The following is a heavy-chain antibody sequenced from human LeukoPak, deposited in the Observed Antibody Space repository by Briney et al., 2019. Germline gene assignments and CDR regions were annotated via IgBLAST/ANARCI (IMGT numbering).Heavy chain of an antibody. CDR1: GGPFSGYY. D-gene: IGHD6-13*01. V-gene: IGHV4-34*01. Sequence: SETLSLTCAVYGGPFSGYYWTWIRQPPGKGLEWIGQINHVGSTNYNPSLKSRVTISVDTSKNQFSLKLSSVTAADTAVYYCARERDPIAAAGKGGQYYYYYYYMDVWGKGTTVTISS. CDR2: INHVGST. J-gene: IGHJ6*03. CDR3: ARERDPIAAAGKGGQYYYYYYYMDV.